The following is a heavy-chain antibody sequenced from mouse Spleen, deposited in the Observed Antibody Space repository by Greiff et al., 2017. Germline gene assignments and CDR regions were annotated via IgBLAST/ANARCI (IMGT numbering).Heavy chain of an antibody. CDR2: INPNNGGT. Sequence: VQLQQSGPELVKPGASVKMSCKASGYTFTDYNMHWVKQSHGKSLEWIGYINPNNGGTSYNQKFKGKATLTVNKSSSTAYMELRSLTSEDSAVYYCAAYYGSSLGYAMDYWGQGTSVTVSS. CDR3: AAYYGSSLGYAMDY. V-gene: IGHV1-22*01. J-gene: IGHJ4*01. CDR1: GYTFTDYN. D-gene: IGHD1-1*01.